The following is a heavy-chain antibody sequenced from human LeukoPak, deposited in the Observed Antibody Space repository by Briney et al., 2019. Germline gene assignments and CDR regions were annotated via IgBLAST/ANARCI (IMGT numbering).Heavy chain of an antibody. CDR1: GYSISSGYY. D-gene: IGHD3-3*01. CDR2: IYHSGST. Sequence: PETLSLTCAVSGYSISSGYYWGWIRPPPGKGLEWIGSIYHSGSTYYNPSLKSRVTISVDTSKNQFSLKLSSVTAADTAVYYCARQYYDFWSGSYYYYMDVWGKGTTVTVSS. J-gene: IGHJ6*03. V-gene: IGHV4-38-2*01. CDR3: ARQYYDFWSGSYYYYMDV.